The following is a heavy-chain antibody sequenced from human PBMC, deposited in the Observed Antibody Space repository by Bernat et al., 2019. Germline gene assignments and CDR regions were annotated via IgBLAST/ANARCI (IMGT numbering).Heavy chain of an antibody. J-gene: IGHJ6*03. CDR1: GFTFSSYS. D-gene: IGHD6-13*01. Sequence: EVQLVESGGGLVQPGGSLRLFCAASGFTFSSYSMNWVRQAPGKGLEWVSYISSSSSTIYYAATVKGRFTSTRGNAKNSLYLQMNSLRDEDTAVYYCAKAYSSSWYAYPSYYYYYMDVWGKGTTVTVSS. CDR2: ISSSSSTI. CDR3: AKAYSSSWYAYPSYYYYYMDV. V-gene: IGHV3-48*02.